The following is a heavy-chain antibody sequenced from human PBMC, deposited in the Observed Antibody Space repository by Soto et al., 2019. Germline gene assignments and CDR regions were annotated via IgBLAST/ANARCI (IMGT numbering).Heavy chain of an antibody. CDR1: GFDFSKYN. CDR3: ARDGNRGYDMDV. V-gene: IGHV3-48*02. D-gene: IGHD1-1*01. J-gene: IGHJ6*03. Sequence: VGSQRLSCAASGFDFSKYNMDWVRQAPGKGLEWISYISNTSRTKFYADSVKGRFTISRDNARSSLFLEMNSLRDEDTAVYYCARDGNRGYDMDVWGHGTTVTVSS. CDR2: ISNTSRTK.